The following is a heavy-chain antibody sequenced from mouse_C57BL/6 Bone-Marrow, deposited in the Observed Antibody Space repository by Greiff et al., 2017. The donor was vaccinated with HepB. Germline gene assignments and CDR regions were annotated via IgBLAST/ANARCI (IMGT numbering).Heavy chain of an antibody. CDR1: GFNIKDYY. J-gene: IGHJ3*01. CDR2: IDPEDGDT. Sequence: VQLQQSGAELVRPGASVKLSCTASGFNIKDYYMHWVKQRPEQGLEWIGRIDPEDGDTEYAPKFQGKATMTADTSSYTAYLQLSSLTSEDTAVYYCTTSLPAWFAYWGQGTLVTVSA. V-gene: IGHV14-1*01. D-gene: IGHD2-12*01. CDR3: TTSLPAWFAY.